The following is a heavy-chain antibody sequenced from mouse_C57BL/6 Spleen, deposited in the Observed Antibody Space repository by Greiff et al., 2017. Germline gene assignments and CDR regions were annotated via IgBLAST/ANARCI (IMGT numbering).Heavy chain of an antibody. CDR1: GYTFTDYE. CDR2: IDPETGGT. CDR3: TRSEGYFDV. V-gene: IGHV1-15*01. Sequence: VKLVESGAELVRPGASVTLSCKASGYTFTDYEMHWVKQTPVHGLEWIGAIDPETGGTAYNQKFKGKAILTADKSSSTAYMELRSLTSEDSAVYYCTRSEGYFDVWGTGTTVTVSS. J-gene: IGHJ1*03.